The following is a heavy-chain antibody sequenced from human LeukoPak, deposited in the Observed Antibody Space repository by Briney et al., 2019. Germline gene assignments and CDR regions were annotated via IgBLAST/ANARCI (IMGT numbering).Heavy chain of an antibody. CDR2: INWNGGST. J-gene: IGHJ4*02. Sequence: GGSLRLSCAASGFTFDDYGMSWVRQAPGKGLEWVSGINWNGGSTGFADSVKGRFTISRDNAKNSLYLQMKNLRAEDTALYYCARDISSGWYFDYWGQGTLVTVSS. CDR3: ARDISSGWYFDY. V-gene: IGHV3-20*04. D-gene: IGHD6-19*01. CDR1: GFTFDDYG.